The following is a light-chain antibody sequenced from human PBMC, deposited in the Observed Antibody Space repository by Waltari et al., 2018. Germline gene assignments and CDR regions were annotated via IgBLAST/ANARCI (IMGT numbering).Light chain of an antibody. V-gene: IGLV3-1*01. CDR1: KLGDQY. CDR2: QDT. CDR3: QAWDSSTAV. J-gene: IGLJ2*01. Sequence: SYELTQSPSVSVSPGQTASITCSGDKLGDQYACWYQQKPGQSPLVVIYQDTKRPSGIPERFSGSNSGNTATLTISGTQAMDEADYYCQAWDSSTAVFGGGTKLTVL.